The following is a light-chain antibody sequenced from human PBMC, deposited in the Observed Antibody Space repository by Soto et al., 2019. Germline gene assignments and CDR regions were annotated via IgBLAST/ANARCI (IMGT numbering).Light chain of an antibody. Sequence: QSVLTQPPSAFGTPGQRVTISCSGSSSNIGSNTVNWYQQLPGTAPKVLIYSDNQRPSGVPDRFSGSKSGTSASLAISGLQSEDEADYYCAAWDDILNAYVFRTGTKVTVL. V-gene: IGLV1-44*01. CDR2: SDN. CDR3: AAWDDILNAYV. CDR1: SSNIGSNT. J-gene: IGLJ1*01.